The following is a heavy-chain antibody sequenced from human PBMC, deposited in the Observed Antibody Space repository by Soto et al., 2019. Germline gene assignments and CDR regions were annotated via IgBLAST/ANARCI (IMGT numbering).Heavy chain of an antibody. CDR2: ISYDGSNK. D-gene: IGHD6-6*01. CDR1: GFTFSSYA. J-gene: IGHJ6*02. CDR3: ARDRKGRYSSSPQYYYYGMDV. V-gene: IGHV3-30-3*01. Sequence: GGSLRLSCAASGFTFSSYAMHWVRQAPGKGLEWVAVISYDGSNKYYADSVKGRFTISRDNSKNTLYLQMNSLRAEDTAVYYCARDRKGRYSSSPQYYYYGMDVWGQGTTVTVSS.